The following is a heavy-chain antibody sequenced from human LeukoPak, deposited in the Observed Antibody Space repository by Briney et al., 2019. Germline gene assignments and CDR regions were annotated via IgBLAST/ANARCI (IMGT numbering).Heavy chain of an antibody. V-gene: IGHV4-39*07. J-gene: IGHJ4*02. CDR2: IYYSGST. CDR3: ARAPQGYCSSTSCYGGFDY. Sequence: SETLSLTCTVSGSSISSSSYYWGWIRQPPGKGLEWIGSIYYSGSTYYNPSLKSRVTISVDTSKNQFSLKLSSVTAADTAVYYCARAPQGYCSSTSCYGGFDYWGQGTLVTVSS. CDR1: GSSISSSSYY. D-gene: IGHD2-2*01.